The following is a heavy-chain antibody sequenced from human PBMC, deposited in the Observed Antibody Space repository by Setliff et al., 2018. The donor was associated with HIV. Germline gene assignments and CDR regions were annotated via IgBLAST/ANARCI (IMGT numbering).Heavy chain of an antibody. Sequence: SETLSLTCTVSGGSISSGTYFWSWIRQPAGKGLERIGHIHTSGNANYNPSLNSRVTISVYTSKNLFSLKLSSGTAADTAVYYCPRSRLPSITVVGTIGYWGQGSLVTVSS. CDR3: PRSRLPSITVVGTIGY. V-gene: IGHV4-61*09. CDR1: GGSISSGTYF. CDR2: IHTSGNA. D-gene: IGHD6-19*01. J-gene: IGHJ4*02.